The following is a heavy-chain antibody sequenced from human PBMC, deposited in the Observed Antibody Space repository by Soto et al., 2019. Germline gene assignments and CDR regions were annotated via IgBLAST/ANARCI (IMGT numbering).Heavy chain of an antibody. CDR1: GYTFTSYG. CDR3: ARDPDIAAAGEDFDY. Sequence: WASVKVSCKASGYTFTSYGISWVRQAPGQGLEWMGWISAYNGNTNYAQKLQGRVTMTTDTSTSTAYMELRSLRSDDTAVYYCARDPDIAAAGEDFDYWGQGTLVTVSS. V-gene: IGHV1-18*01. CDR2: ISAYNGNT. D-gene: IGHD6-13*01. J-gene: IGHJ4*02.